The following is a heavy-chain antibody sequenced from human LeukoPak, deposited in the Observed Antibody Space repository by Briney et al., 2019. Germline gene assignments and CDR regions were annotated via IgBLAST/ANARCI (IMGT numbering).Heavy chain of an antibody. Sequence: SETLSLTCAVSGGSISNSNWWSWVRQPPGKGLEWIGEIYHSGSTNYNPSLKSRVTISVDKSKKQFSLKLSSVTAADTAVYYCARDQRLWWSRGVYYFDYWGQGTLVTVSS. J-gene: IGHJ4*02. V-gene: IGHV4-4*02. CDR1: GGSISNSNW. CDR3: ARDQRLWWSRGVYYFDY. CDR2: IYHSGST. D-gene: IGHD2-21*01.